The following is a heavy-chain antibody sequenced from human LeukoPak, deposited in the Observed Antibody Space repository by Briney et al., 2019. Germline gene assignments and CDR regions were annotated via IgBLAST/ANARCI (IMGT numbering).Heavy chain of an antibody. CDR1: GFTFSSYG. D-gene: IGHD1-26*01. J-gene: IGHJ3*02. V-gene: IGHV3-15*01. Sequence: GGSLRLSCAASGFTFSSYGMSWVRQAPGKGLEWVGRIKSKTDGGTTDYAAPVKGRFTISRDDSKNTLYLQMNSLKTEDTAVYYCTTEGWERDAFDIWGQGTMVTVSS. CDR3: TTEGWERDAFDI. CDR2: IKSKTDGGTT.